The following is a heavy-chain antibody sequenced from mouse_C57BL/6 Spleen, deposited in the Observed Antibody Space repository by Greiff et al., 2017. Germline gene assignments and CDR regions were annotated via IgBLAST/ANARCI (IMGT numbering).Heavy chain of an antibody. CDR3: ARGTYDYDYAMDY. V-gene: IGHV5-16*01. CDR2: INYDGSST. Sequence: EVQLVESEGGLVQPGSSMKLSCTASGFTFSDYYMAWVRQVPEKGLEWVANINYDGSSTYYLDSLKSRFIISRDNAKNILYLQMSSLKSEDTATYYCARGTYDYDYAMDYWGQGTSVTVSS. D-gene: IGHD2-4*01. CDR1: GFTFSDYY. J-gene: IGHJ4*01.